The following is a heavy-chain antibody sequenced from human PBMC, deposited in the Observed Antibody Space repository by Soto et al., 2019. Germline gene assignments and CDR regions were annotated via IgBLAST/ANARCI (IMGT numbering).Heavy chain of an antibody. D-gene: IGHD5-18*01. CDR1: GFTFSSYS. V-gene: IGHV3-21*01. Sequence: SGGSLRLSCAASGFTFSSYSMNWVRQAPGKGLEWVSSISSSSSYIYYADSVKGRFTISRDNAKNSLYLQMNSLRAEDTAVYYCARGGDVDTAMVNYYYYGMDVWGQGTTVTVSS. CDR3: ARGGDVDTAMVNYYYYGMDV. CDR2: ISSSSSYI. J-gene: IGHJ6*02.